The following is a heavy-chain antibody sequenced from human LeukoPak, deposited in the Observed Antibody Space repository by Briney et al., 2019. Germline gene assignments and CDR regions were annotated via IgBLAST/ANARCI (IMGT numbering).Heavy chain of an antibody. D-gene: IGHD4-17*01. V-gene: IGHV1-8*01. CDR3: ARKVTTGYWFDP. Sequence: ASVKVSCKASGYTFTSYDINWARQATGQGLEWMGWMNPNSGNTGYAQKFQGRVTMTRNTSISTAYMELSSLRSEDTAVYYCARKVTTGYWFDPWGQGTLVTVSS. CDR1: GYTFTSYD. J-gene: IGHJ5*02. CDR2: MNPNSGNT.